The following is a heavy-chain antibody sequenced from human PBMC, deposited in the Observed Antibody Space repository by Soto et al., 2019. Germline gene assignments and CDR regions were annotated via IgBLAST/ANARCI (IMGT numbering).Heavy chain of an antibody. CDR1: GDSISSSSYY. CDR3: ARQILLPDY. V-gene: IGHV4-39*01. Sequence: SETLSLTCTVSGDSISSSSYYWGWIRQPPGKGLEWIGSIYSSGTTYYNPSLKSRVTISVDTSKNQFSLKLSSVTAADTAVFYCARQILLPDYWGQGTLVTAPQ. D-gene: IGHD3-22*01. CDR2: IYSSGTT. J-gene: IGHJ4*02.